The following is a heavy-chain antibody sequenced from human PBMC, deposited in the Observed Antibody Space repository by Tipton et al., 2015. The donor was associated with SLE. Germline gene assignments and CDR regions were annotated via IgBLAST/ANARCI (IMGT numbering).Heavy chain of an antibody. CDR2: IYYSGST. D-gene: IGHD3-10*01. CDR1: GGSIRSSSYQ. CDR3: ARGEGYYGSGSYQGWFDP. Sequence: LRLSCTVSGGSIRSSSYQWGWIRQPPGKGLEWIGSIYYSGSTYYNPSLKSRVTISVDTSKNQFSLKLDSVTAADTAVYYCARGEGYYGSGSYQGWFDPWGQGTLVTVSS. J-gene: IGHJ5*02. V-gene: IGHV4-39*01.